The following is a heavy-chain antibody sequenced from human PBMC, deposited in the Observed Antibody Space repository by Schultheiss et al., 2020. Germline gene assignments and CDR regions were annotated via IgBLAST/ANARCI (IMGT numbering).Heavy chain of an antibody. V-gene: IGHV4-31*03. Sequence: SATLSLTCTVSGGSISSSSYYWGWIRQPPGKGLEWIGYIYYSGSTYYNPSLKSRVTISVDTSKNQFSLQLNSVTPEDTAVYYCARDLAVAGIEDYYYYYMDVWGKGTTVTGSS. CDR1: GGSISSSSYY. CDR2: IYYSGST. CDR3: ARDLAVAGIEDYYYYYMDV. D-gene: IGHD6-19*01. J-gene: IGHJ6*03.